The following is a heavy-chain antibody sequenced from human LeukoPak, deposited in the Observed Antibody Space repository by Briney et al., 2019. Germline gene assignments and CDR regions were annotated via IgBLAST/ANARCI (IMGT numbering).Heavy chain of an antibody. D-gene: IGHD6-6*01. CDR2: ISAYNGNT. CDR3: ARVPRRDKAARTDY. V-gene: IGHV1-18*01. J-gene: IGHJ4*02. CDR1: GYTFTSYG. Sequence: ASVKVSCKASGYTFTSYGISWVRQAPGQGLEWMGWISAYNGNTNYAQKLQGRVTMTTDTSTSTAYMELRSLRSDDTAVYYCARVPRRDKAARTDYWGQGTLVTVSS.